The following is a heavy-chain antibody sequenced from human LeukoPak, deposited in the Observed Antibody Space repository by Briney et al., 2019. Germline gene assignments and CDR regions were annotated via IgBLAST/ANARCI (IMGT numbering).Heavy chain of an antibody. CDR1: GFTLSRYA. Sequence: GSLRLPCAASGFTLSRYAMSWVRQAPGEGVEWVSDISGCGGSTYYADSVKGRFTISRDNSKNTLCLQMNSLTAEDTAVYYCARGPYYDFWSGYYPSPPYYSDYWGQGNLVTVSS. J-gene: IGHJ4*02. CDR3: ARGPYYDFWSGYYPSPPYYSDY. CDR2: ISGCGGST. D-gene: IGHD3-3*01. V-gene: IGHV3-23*01.